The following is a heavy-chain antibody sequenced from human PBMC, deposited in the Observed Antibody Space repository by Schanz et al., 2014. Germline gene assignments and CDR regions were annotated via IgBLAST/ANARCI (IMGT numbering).Heavy chain of an antibody. J-gene: IGHJ4*02. CDR3: ARGTDWNLHY. D-gene: IGHD1-1*01. CDR1: GFTFSTYA. CDR2: ISSSGSYI. V-gene: IGHV3-21*01. Sequence: EVQLLDSGGGLVQPGGSLRLSCAASGFTFSTYAMSWVRQAPGKGLEWVSSISSSGSYIHYADSVKGRFTISRDNAKNTLYLQMNSLRAEDTAVYYCARGTDWNLHYWGQGALVTVSS.